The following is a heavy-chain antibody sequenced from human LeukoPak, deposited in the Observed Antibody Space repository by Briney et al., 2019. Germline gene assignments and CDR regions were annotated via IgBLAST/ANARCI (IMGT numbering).Heavy chain of an antibody. CDR2: INPNSGDT. CDR1: GYTLTVYY. J-gene: IGHJ4*01. D-gene: IGHD5-18*01. CDR3: AREGSGYTYGRGSYFDY. Sequence: ASVKVSCKASGYTLTVYYIHWVRQAPGQGLEWMGRINPNSGDTNFAQKFQGRVTMTRDTSISTAYMDLSGLKPDDTAVYYCAREGSGYTYGRGSYFDYWGHGILVTVSS. V-gene: IGHV1-2*06.